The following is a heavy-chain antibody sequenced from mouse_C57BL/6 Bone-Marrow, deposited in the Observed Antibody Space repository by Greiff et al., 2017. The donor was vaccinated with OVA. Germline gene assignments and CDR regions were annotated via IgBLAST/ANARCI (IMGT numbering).Heavy chain of an antibody. Sequence: DVKLVESGGGLVQPKGSLKLSCAASGFSFNTYAMNWVRQAPGKGLEWVARIRSKSNNYATYYADSVKDRFTISRDDSESMLYLQMNNLKTEDTAMYYCVRQGYEAWFAYWGQGTLVTVSA. V-gene: IGHV10-1*01. CDR1: GFSFNTYA. CDR3: VRQGYEAWFAY. D-gene: IGHD3-2*02. CDR2: IRSKSNNYAT. J-gene: IGHJ3*01.